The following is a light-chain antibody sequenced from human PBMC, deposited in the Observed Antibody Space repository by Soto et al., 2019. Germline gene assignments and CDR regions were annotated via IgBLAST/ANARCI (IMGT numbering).Light chain of an antibody. J-gene: IGKJ3*01. CDR1: QDISNY. CDR3: QQYDNLPPFT. Sequence: DIQMTQSPSSLSASVGDRVTITCQASQDISNYLNWYQQKPGKAPKLLIYDASNLETGVPSRFSGSGSRTDFTFTISSLQPEDIPTYYCQQYDNLPPFTFGPGTKVDIK. CDR2: DAS. V-gene: IGKV1-33*01.